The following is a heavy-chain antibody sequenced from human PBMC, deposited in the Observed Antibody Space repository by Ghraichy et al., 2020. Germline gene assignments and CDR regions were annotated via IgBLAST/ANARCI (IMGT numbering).Heavy chain of an antibody. CDR1: GGSISSGGYY. D-gene: IGHD5-18*01. CDR3: ARDVVDTAKGVYYFDY. CDR2: IYYSGST. Sequence: SETLSLTCTVSGGSISSGGYYWSWIRQHPGKGLEWIGYIYYSGSTYYNPSLKSRVTISVDTSKNQFSLKLSSVTAADTAVYYCARDVVDTAKGVYYFDYWGQGTLVTVSS. V-gene: IGHV4-31*03. J-gene: IGHJ4*02.